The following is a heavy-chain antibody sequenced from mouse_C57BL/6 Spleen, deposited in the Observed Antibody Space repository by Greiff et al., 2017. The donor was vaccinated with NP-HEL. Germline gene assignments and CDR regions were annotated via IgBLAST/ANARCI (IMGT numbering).Heavy chain of an antibody. CDR1: GYTFTSYW. CDR3: ARSWDYAMDY. V-gene: IGHV1-55*01. CDR2: IYPGSGST. Sequence: QVQLKESGAELVKPGASVKMSCKASGYTFTSYWITWVKQRPGQGLEWIGDIYPGSGSTNYNEKFKSKATLTVDTSSSTAYMQLSSLTSEDSAVYYCARSWDYAMDYWGQGTSVTVSS. D-gene: IGHD4-1*01. J-gene: IGHJ4*01.